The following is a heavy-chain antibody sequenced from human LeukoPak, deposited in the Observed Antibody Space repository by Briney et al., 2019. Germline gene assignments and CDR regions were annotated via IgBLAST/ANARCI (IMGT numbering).Heavy chain of an antibody. CDR3: ARLEWRWLKVFDY. CDR2: IYPSDSDT. V-gene: IGHV5-51*01. CDR1: GYTFTTYW. Sequence: GESLKISCQGSGYTFTTYWIGWVRQMPGKGLEWMGIIYPSDSDTRYSPPFQGQVTISADKSISTAYLQWSSLKASDTAIYYCARLEWRWLKVFDYWGQGTLVTVSS. D-gene: IGHD5-24*01. J-gene: IGHJ4*02.